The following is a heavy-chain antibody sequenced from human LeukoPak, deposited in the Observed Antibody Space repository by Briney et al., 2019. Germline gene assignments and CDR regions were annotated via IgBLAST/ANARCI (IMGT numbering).Heavy chain of an antibody. CDR3: ARMAAAGTSHFFDL. CDR2: IIHSGST. Sequence: PSETLSLTCAVYGGSLRGFYWSWIRQPPGKGLEWIGDIIHSGSTNYNPSLKSRVTISLDTSKNQFSLRLSSVTAADTTVYYCARMAAAGTSHFFDLWGQGTLVTVSS. D-gene: IGHD6-13*01. J-gene: IGHJ4*02. V-gene: IGHV4-34*12. CDR1: GGSLRGFY.